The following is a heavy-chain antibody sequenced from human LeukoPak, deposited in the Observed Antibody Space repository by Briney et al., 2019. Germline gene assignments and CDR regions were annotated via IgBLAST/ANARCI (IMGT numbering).Heavy chain of an antibody. D-gene: IGHD3-3*01. Sequence: GASVKDSCKTSGYTFTNYGLSWVRQAPGQGLEWMGWISTSNGHTNYAQKFQGRVTLTTDTSTRTAYMELRSLRSNDTAVYYCARDLFAYYDLLSPLDHWGQGTLVTVSS. CDR2: ISTSNGHT. V-gene: IGHV1-18*01. CDR3: ARDLFAYYDLLSPLDH. J-gene: IGHJ4*02. CDR1: GYTFTNYG.